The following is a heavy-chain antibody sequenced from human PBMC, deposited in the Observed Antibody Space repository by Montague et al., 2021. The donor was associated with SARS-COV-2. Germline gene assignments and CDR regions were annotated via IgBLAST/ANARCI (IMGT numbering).Heavy chain of an antibody. D-gene: IGHD2-2*02. V-gene: IGHV4-39*07. CDR2: ISQSGNT. CDR3: ARLGDGIVPSPILGLGPYYSFYYMDV. Sequence: SETLSLTCTVSGGSISSSSYYWGWIRQPPGKGLEWIGEISQSGNTKYNPSLQSRVSISLDTSRNQFSPKVSSVTAADTAIYYCARLGDGIVPSPILGLGPYYSFYYMDVWGKGTTVTVSS. J-gene: IGHJ6*03. CDR1: GGSISSSSYY.